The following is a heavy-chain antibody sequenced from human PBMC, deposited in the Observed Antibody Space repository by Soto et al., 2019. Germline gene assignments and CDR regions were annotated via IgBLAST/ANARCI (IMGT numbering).Heavy chain of an antibody. CDR2: INSDGSST. D-gene: IGHD4-4*01. CDR1: GFTFSSYW. Sequence: GSLRLSCAASGFTFSSYWMHWVRQAPGKGLVWVSRINSDGSSTSYADSVKGRFTISRDNAKNTLYLQMNSLRAEDTAVYYCAREGLDYSNYDAFDIWGQGTMVTVSS. CDR3: AREGLDYSNYDAFDI. J-gene: IGHJ3*02. V-gene: IGHV3-74*01.